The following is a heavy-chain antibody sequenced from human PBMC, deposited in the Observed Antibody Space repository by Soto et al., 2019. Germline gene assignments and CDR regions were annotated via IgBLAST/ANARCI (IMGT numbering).Heavy chain of an antibody. V-gene: IGHV3-23*01. J-gene: IGHJ4*02. CDR1: GFTFSNYV. D-gene: IGHD6-19*01. CDR3: VKTNKVNSESRGWADRFDY. CDR2: IRFGGGDT. Sequence: EVQLLESGGGLVQPGGSLRLSCAASGFTFSNYVMTWLRQAPGKGLEWVSSIRFGGGDTFYADSVKGRFTVSRDNSMNTLFLQMNSLRAEDTAVYYCVKTNKVNSESRGWADRFDYCGQGTVVTVSS.